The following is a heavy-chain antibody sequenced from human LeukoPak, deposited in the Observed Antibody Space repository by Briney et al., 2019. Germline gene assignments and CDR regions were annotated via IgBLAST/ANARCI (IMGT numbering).Heavy chain of an antibody. CDR3: ARSGYSGPVGRFDP. J-gene: IGHJ5*02. V-gene: IGHV4-59*13. Sequence: SETLSLTCTVSGGSTSSYYWSWIWQPPGKGLEWIGYIYYGGSTNYNPSVKSRVTISVDTSKNQFSLKLSSVTAADTAVYYCARSGYSGPVGRFDPWGQGTLVTVSS. CDR2: IYYGGST. D-gene: IGHD6-13*01. CDR1: GGSTSSYY.